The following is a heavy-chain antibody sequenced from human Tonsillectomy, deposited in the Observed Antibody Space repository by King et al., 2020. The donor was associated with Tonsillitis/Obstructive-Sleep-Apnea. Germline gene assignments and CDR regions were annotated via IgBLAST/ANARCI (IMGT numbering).Heavy chain of an antibody. CDR1: EFSVSTNY. Sequence: VQLVESGGGLIQPGGSLRLSCAASEFSVSTNYMSWVRQAPGKGLEWVSSIHSGSTTYNADSVKGRFTISRDNSKNTLYLQMNSLRVEDTAVYFCARVVKDSNGWYHFDYWGQGALVTVSS. D-gene: IGHD6-19*01. J-gene: IGHJ4*02. CDR2: IHSGSTT. V-gene: IGHV3-53*01. CDR3: ARVVKDSNGWYHFDY.